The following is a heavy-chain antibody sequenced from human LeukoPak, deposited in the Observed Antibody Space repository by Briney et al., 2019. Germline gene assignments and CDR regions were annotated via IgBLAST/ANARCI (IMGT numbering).Heavy chain of an antibody. CDR1: GGSISSYY. CDR2: IYYSGST. CDR3: ASRSIQLWPTVDY. Sequence: SETLSLTCTVSGGSISSYYWTWIRQPPGKGLEWIGYIYYSGSTNYNPSLKSRVTISVDTSKNQFSLKLSSVTAADTAVSYCASRSIQLWPTVDYWGQGTLVTVSS. D-gene: IGHD5-18*01. J-gene: IGHJ4*02. V-gene: IGHV4-59*01.